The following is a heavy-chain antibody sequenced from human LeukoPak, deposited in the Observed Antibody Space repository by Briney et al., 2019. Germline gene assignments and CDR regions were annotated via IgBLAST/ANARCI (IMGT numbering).Heavy chain of an antibody. J-gene: IGHJ3*02. Sequence: GGSLRLSCSASGFTFNSYPVHWVRQAPGKGLEYVSGISRNGGSTYYADSVKGRFTISRDNSKNTLYLQMSSLRAENTAVYYCVKESGFMVAPNSAFDIWGQGTMVTVSS. D-gene: IGHD4/OR15-4a*01. CDR3: VKESGFMVAPNSAFDI. V-gene: IGHV3-64D*06. CDR2: ISRNGGST. CDR1: GFTFNSYP.